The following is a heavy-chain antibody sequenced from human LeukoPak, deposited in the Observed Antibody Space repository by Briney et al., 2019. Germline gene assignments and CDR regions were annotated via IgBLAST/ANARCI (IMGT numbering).Heavy chain of an antibody. CDR2: ITPIFGTA. V-gene: IGHV1-69*05. CDR3: ALTVSSSWYGYFQH. J-gene: IGHJ1*01. Sequence: SVKVSCKASGGTFSSYAISWVRQAPGKGREWVGSITPIFGTANCAQKFQGRVTITTDESTSTAYMELSSLRSEDTAVYYCALTVSSSWYGYFQHWGQGTLVTVSS. CDR1: GGTFSSYA. D-gene: IGHD6-13*01.